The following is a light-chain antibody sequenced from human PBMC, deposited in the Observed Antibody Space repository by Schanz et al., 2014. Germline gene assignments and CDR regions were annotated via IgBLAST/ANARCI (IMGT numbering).Light chain of an antibody. Sequence: EIVLTQSPATLSVSPGERATLSCRASQSVSNNLAWYQEKPGQAPRLLIYGASSRATGIPDRFSGSGSGTDFTLTISRLEPEDFAVYYCHQYDSSPQTFGHGTKVEIK. CDR2: GAS. V-gene: IGKV3-20*01. J-gene: IGKJ1*01. CDR1: QSVSNN. CDR3: HQYDSSPQT.